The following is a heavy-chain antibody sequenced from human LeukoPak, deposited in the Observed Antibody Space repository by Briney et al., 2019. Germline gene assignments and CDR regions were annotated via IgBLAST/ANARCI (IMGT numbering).Heavy chain of an antibody. CDR1: GFTFSSYG. V-gene: IGHV3-30*03. J-gene: IGHJ4*02. CDR2: ISYDGSNK. D-gene: IGHD3-3*01. Sequence: GGSLRLSCAASGFTFSSYGMHWVRQAPGKGLEWVAVISYDGSNKYYADSVKGRFTISRDNSKNTLYLQMNSLRAEDTAVYYCARDLKPITIFGVGDYWGQGTLVTVSS. CDR3: ARDLKPITIFGVGDY.